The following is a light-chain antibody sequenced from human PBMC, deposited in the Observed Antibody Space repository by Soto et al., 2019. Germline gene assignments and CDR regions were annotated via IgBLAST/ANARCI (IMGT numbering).Light chain of an antibody. CDR2: SNN. J-gene: IGLJ2*01. Sequence: QAVVTQPPSASGTPGQRVTISSSGSSSNIGSNTVSWYQQLPGTAPKLLIYSNNRRPSGVPDRFSGSKSGTSASLAISGLQSEDEADYYCAAWDDSLNGPVFGGGTKLTVL. CDR1: SSNIGSNT. CDR3: AAWDDSLNGPV. V-gene: IGLV1-44*01.